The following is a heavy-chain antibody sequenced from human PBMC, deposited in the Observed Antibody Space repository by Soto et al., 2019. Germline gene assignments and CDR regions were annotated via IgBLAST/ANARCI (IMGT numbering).Heavy chain of an antibody. CDR2: INHSGST. V-gene: IGHV4-34*01. CDR3: ARGRRYFLICSGGSCSSWFDP. CDR1: GGSFSGYY. D-gene: IGHD2-15*01. J-gene: IGHJ5*02. Sequence: QVQLQQWGAGLLKPSETLSLTCAVYGGSFSGYYWSWIRQPPGKGLEWIGEINHSGSTNYNPSLNSRVTISVDTSKNQSTLKLSSVTAADTAVYYCARGRRYFLICSGGSCSSWFDPWGQGTLVTVSS.